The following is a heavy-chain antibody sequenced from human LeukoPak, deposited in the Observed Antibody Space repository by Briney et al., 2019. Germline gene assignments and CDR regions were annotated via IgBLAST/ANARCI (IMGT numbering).Heavy chain of an antibody. J-gene: IGHJ4*02. CDR3: ARSLLSHDYGDYPYYFDY. V-gene: IGHV4-34*01. CDR2: INHSGST. Sequence: SETLSLTCAVYGGSFSGYYWSWIRQPPGKRLEWIGEINHSGSTNYNPSLKSRVTISVDTSKNQFSLKLSSVTAADTAVYHCARSLLSHDYGDYPYYFDYWGQGTLVTVSS. D-gene: IGHD4-17*01. CDR1: GGSFSGYY.